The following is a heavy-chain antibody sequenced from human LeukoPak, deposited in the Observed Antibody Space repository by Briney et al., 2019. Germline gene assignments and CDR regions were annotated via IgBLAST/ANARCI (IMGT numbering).Heavy chain of an antibody. CDR3: ARHYQTVSYYFDY. J-gene: IGHJ4*02. D-gene: IGHD1-26*01. CDR2: IYHSGTT. Sequence: SETLSLTCAVSGYSISGCYYWGWIRQPPGKGLEWIGSIYHSGTTYYNPSLKSRVTTSVDTSKNQFSLKLNSVTAADAAVYYCARHYQTVSYYFDYWGQGTLVTVSS. V-gene: IGHV4-38-2*01. CDR1: GYSISGCYY.